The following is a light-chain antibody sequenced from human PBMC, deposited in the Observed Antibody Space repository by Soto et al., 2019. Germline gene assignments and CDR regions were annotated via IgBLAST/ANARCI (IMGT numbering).Light chain of an antibody. J-gene: IGKJ2*01. CDR3: QQYYSSVMYT. CDR1: QSILHSSNNKNY. CDR2: WAS. Sequence: DIVMTQSPDSLAVSLGERATINCKSSQSILHSSNNKNYLAWYQQKPGQPPKLLIYWASTRESGVPDRFSGSGSGTDFTLTISSLQAEDVAVYYCQQYYSSVMYTFGQGTRLEIK. V-gene: IGKV4-1*01.